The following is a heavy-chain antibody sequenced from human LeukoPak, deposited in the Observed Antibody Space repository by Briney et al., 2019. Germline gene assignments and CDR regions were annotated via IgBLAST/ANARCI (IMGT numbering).Heavy chain of an antibody. CDR2: ISGSGERT. J-gene: IGHJ5*02. Sequence: GGSLRLSCAASGFTFSSYAMNWVRQAPGQGLEWVSSISGSGERTFYADSVRGRFTVSRDNSRNTLSLQMNNLRADDTAVYYCAKDRGEILLNWFDPWGQGTLVTVSS. V-gene: IGHV3-23*01. CDR1: GFTFSSYA. CDR3: AKDRGEILLNWFDP. D-gene: IGHD5-24*01.